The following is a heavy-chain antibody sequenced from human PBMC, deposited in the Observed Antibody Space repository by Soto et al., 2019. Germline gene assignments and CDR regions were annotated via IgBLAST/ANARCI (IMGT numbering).Heavy chain of an antibody. CDR1: GFTFSNAW. CDR2: IKSKTDGGTT. V-gene: IGHV3-15*07. D-gene: IGHD3-3*01. CDR3: ARGQILRFLETPQNMDV. J-gene: IGHJ6*03. Sequence: GGSLRLSCAASGFTFSNAWMNWVRQAPGKGLEWVGRIKSKTDGGTTDYAAPVKGRFTISRDDSKNTLYLQMNSLKTEDTAVYYCARGQILRFLETPQNMDVWGKGTTVTVSS.